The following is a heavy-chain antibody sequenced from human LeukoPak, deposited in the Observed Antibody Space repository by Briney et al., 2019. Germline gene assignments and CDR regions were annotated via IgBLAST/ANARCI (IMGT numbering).Heavy chain of an antibody. J-gene: IGHJ4*02. D-gene: IGHD3-3*02. V-gene: IGHV4-4*09. CDR3: ARHFSSYGRFDY. Sequence: SETLSLTCTVSGDSISSYYWSWIRQPPGKGLEWIGYIYTSGSTNYNPSLKSRVTISVDTSKNQFSLKLSSVTAADTAVYYCARHFSSYGRFDYWGQGTLVTVSS. CDR1: GDSISSYY. CDR2: IYTSGST.